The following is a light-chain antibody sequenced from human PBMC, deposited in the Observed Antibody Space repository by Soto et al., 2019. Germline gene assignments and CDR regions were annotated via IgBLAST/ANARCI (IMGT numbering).Light chain of an antibody. CDR1: QSVSSN. Sequence: EIVMTQSPATLSVSPGERDTLSCRASQSVSSNLAWYQQKPGQAPRLLIYGASTRATGIPARFSGSGSGTEFTLTISSLQSEDFAVYYCQQYNNWPPYTFGQGTNLEIK. J-gene: IGKJ2*01. V-gene: IGKV3-15*01. CDR3: QQYNNWPPYT. CDR2: GAS.